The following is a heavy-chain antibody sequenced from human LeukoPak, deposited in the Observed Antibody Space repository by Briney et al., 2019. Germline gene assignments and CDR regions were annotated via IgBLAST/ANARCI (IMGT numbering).Heavy chain of an antibody. J-gene: IGHJ6*02. CDR2: INPNSGGT. D-gene: IGHD3-9*01. CDR1: GYTFTGYY. Sequence: ASVKVSCKASGYTFTGYYMHWVRQAPGQGLEWMGWINPNSGGTNYAQKFQGRVTMTRDTSISTAYMELSRLRSDDTAVYYCASFDILTGYYYYGMDVWGQGTTVTGSS. V-gene: IGHV1-2*02. CDR3: ASFDILTGYYYYGMDV.